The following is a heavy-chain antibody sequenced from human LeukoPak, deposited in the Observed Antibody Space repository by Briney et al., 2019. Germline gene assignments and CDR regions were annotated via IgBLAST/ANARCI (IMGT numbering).Heavy chain of an antibody. Sequence: NSSETLSLTCAVYGGSFSGYYWSWIRQPPGKGLEWIGEINHSGSTNYNPSLKSRVTISVDTSKNQFSLKLSSVTAADTAVYYCARVKRYFDWLLDPFDYWGQGTLVTVSS. J-gene: IGHJ4*02. CDR1: GGSFSGYY. D-gene: IGHD3-9*01. V-gene: IGHV4-34*01. CDR3: ARVKRYFDWLLDPFDY. CDR2: INHSGST.